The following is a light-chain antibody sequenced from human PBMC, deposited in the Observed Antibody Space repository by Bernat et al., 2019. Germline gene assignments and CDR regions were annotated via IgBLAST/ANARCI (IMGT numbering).Light chain of an antibody. V-gene: IGLV2-14*03. CDR3: GSYTTSSTFV. CDR2: DVT. Sequence: QSALTQPASVSGSPGQSITISCTGTSSDFGAYNYVSWFQQHPDKAPKLMLYDVTNRPSGVSYRFSASKSGNTASLTISGLQAEDEADYYCGSYTTSSTFVFGTGTKVTVL. CDR1: SSDFGAYNY. J-gene: IGLJ1*01.